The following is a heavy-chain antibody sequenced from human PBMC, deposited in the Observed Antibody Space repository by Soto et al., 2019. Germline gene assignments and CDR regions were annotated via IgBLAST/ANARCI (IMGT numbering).Heavy chain of an antibody. CDR3: ARVGIGYSGYEAV. J-gene: IGHJ6*02. V-gene: IGHV4-59*01. Sequence: PSAPLSRTCTFSGVSISTSSWSWIRQPPGKGLEWIGYISYSGSTNYNPSLKSRVTISVYTSKNQFSLKLGSVTAADTAVYYCARVGIGYSGYEAVWGPGTTVTVS. D-gene: IGHD5-12*01. CDR1: GVSISTSS. CDR2: ISYSGST.